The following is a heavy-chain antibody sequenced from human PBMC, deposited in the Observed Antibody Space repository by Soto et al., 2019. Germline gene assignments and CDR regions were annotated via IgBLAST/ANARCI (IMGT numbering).Heavy chain of an antibody. J-gene: IGHJ6*02. V-gene: IGHV3-30*18. Sequence: QVHLVESGGGVVQPGRSLRLSCAASGFTISNYGMHWVRQPPGKGLEWVAVISYDGSHKFYADSLKGRFTISRDNSKNTLYLQMNNLRPDDTAIYYCAKDQKGQGGMDVWGQGTTVTVTS. CDR3: AKDQKGQGGMDV. CDR2: ISYDGSHK. CDR1: GFTISNYG.